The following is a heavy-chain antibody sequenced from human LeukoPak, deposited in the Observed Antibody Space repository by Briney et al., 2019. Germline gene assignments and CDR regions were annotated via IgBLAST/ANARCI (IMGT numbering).Heavy chain of an antibody. J-gene: IGHJ4*02. CDR1: GGTFSSYA. D-gene: IGHD6-19*01. CDR3: ASLGGSGWGGDY. V-gene: IGHV1-69*01. CDR2: IIPIFGTA. Sequence: ASVTVSCTASGGTFSSYAISWVRQAPGQGLEWMGGIIPIFGTANYAQKFQGRVTITADESTSTAYMELSSLRSEDTAVYYCASLGGSGWGGDYWGQGTLVTVSS.